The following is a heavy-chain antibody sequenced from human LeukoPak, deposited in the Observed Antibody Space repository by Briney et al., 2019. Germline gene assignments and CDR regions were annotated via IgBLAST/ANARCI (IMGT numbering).Heavy chain of an antibody. D-gene: IGHD2-2*02. Sequence: GGSLRLSCAASGFTVSSNYMSWVRQAPGKGLEWVSVIYSGGSTYYADSVKGRFTISRDNSKNTLYLQMNSLRAEDTAVYYCARRSCSSTNCYIDYFDYWGQGTLVTVSS. J-gene: IGHJ4*02. CDR1: GFTVSSNY. CDR3: ARRSCSSTNCYIDYFDY. CDR2: IYSGGST. V-gene: IGHV3-66*04.